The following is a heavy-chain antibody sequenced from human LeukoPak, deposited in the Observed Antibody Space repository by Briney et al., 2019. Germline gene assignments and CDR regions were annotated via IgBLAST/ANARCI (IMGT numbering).Heavy chain of an antibody. Sequence: GGSLRLSCAASGFTVSSNYMSWVRQAPGKGLEWVSVIYSGGSTYYADSVKGRFTISRDNSKNTLYLQMNSLRAEDTAVCYCARDHNDISAFDIWGQGTMVTVSS. D-gene: IGHD3-22*01. V-gene: IGHV3-53*01. CDR1: GFTVSSNY. CDR3: ARDHNDISAFDI. J-gene: IGHJ3*02. CDR2: IYSGGST.